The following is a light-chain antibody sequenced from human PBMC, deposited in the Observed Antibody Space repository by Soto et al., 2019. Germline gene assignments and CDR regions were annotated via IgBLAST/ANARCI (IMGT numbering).Light chain of an antibody. J-gene: IGKJ2*01. V-gene: IGKV3-20*01. CDR1: RSISSTY. CDR3: QQYGGAPPYT. Sequence: EIVLTQSPGTLSLSPGERATLSCRASRSISSTYLAWYQQKPGQAPRLLIYGASSRATGIPDRFSGSGCGTNVPLTISRRQPEDYAVYYCQQYGGAPPYTFGQGTKLEIK. CDR2: GAS.